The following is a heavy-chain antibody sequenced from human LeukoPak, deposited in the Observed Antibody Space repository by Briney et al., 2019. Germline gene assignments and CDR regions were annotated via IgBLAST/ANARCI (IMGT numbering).Heavy chain of an antibody. CDR2: ISFDGSNK. Sequence: GGSLRLSCAASGFTFSSYTIHWVRQPPGKGLEWVAVISFDGSNKYYADSVKGRFTISRDNAKNSLYLQMNSLRAEDTAVYYCAREYSSSSGRSFDYWGQGTLVTVSS. D-gene: IGHD6-6*01. V-gene: IGHV3-30-3*01. J-gene: IGHJ4*02. CDR1: GFTFSSYT. CDR3: AREYSSSSGRSFDY.